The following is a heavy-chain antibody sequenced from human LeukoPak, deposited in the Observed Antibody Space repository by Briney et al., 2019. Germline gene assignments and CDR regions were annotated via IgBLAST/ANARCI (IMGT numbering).Heavy chain of an antibody. V-gene: IGHV4-4*07. CDR1: GGSISSYY. D-gene: IGHD4-11*01. Sequence: SETLSLTCTVSGGSISSYYWSWIRQPAGKGLEWIGRIYTSGSTNYNPSLKSRVTMSVDTSKNQFSLKLSSVTAADTAVYYCARAYTVTTSYYYYYYMDVWGKGTTVTVSS. CDR2: IYTSGST. J-gene: IGHJ6*03. CDR3: ARAYTVTTSYYYYYYMDV.